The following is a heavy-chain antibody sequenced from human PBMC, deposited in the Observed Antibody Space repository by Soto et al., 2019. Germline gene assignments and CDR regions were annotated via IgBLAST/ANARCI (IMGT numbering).Heavy chain of an antibody. Sequence: ASVKVSCKASGYTFTSYSIHWGRQAPGQRLEWMGWINAGNGNTKYSQKFQGRVTITRDTSASTAYMELSSLRSEDTAVYYCARSAINNCSGGSCYLHYWGQGTLVTVSS. J-gene: IGHJ4*02. CDR1: GYTFTSYS. D-gene: IGHD2-15*01. CDR2: INAGNGNT. V-gene: IGHV1-3*01. CDR3: ARSAINNCSGGSCYLHY.